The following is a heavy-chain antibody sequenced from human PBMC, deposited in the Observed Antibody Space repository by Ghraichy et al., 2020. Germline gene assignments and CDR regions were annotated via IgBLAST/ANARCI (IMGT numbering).Heavy chain of an antibody. Sequence: LSLTCTVSGGSISSSSYFWGWIRQPPGKGLDWIGNIYYSGNTDYNPSLNSRVTISADTSKNQFSLKLSSVTAADTAVYYCARQSIVARQIDYWGQGTLVTVSS. D-gene: IGHD6-6*01. CDR3: ARQSIVARQIDY. CDR2: IYYSGNT. CDR1: GGSISSSSYF. V-gene: IGHV4-39*01. J-gene: IGHJ4*02.